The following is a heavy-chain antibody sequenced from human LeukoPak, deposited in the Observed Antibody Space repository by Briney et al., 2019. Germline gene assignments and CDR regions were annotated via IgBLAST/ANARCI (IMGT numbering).Heavy chain of an antibody. V-gene: IGHV4-39*07. CDR3: ARGGGMGHYYYYMDV. J-gene: IGHJ6*03. CDR1: GGSISSSSYY. CDR2: IYYSGST. Sequence: SETLSLTCTVSGGSISSSSYYWGWIRQPPGKGLEWIGSIYYSGSTYYNPSLKSRVTISVDTSKNQFSLKLSSVTAADTAVYYCARGGGMGHYYYYMDVWGKGTTVTISS. D-gene: IGHD5-24*01.